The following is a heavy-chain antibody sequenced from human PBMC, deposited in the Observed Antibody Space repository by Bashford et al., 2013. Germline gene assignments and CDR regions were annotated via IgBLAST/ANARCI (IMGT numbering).Heavy chain of an antibody. J-gene: IGHJ4*02. CDR3: ATSEDEELLPLTTFDY. Sequence: SVKVSCKASGGTFSSYVITWARQAPGQGLEWMGGIIPIFGTPKYPQKFQGRVTITADKSTSTTYMELNSLRSEDTAVYYCATSEDEELLPLTTFDYWGPGEPWSPSPQ. CDR2: IIPIFGTP. V-gene: IGHV1-69*06. CDR1: GGTFSSYV. D-gene: IGHD2/OR15-2a*01.